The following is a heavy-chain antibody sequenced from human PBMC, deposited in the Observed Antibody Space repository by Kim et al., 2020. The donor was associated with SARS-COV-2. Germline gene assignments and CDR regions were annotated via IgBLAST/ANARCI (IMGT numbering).Heavy chain of an antibody. CDR2: ISHDGRSS. V-gene: IGHV3-23*01. D-gene: IGHD1-26*01. CDR1: GFSFSSCA. Sequence: GGSLRLSCEASGFSFSSCAMTWVRHAPGQGLEWVSSISHDGRSSHHADSVQGRFTISRDDSKNTQYPQMSSPSAEDTAPYYCAKDVWDSSGMDGLGQGTT. CDR3: AKDVWDSSGMDG. J-gene: IGHJ6*01.